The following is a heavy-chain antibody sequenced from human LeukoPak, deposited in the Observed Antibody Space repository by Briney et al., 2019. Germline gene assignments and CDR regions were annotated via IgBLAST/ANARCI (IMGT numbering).Heavy chain of an antibody. J-gene: IGHJ4*02. CDR3: ARDQEGFDY. CDR1: GYTFTGYY. CDR2: IYPRDGST. V-gene: IGHV1-46*01. Sequence: ASVKVSCKASGYTFTGYYIHWVRQAPGQGLEWMGMIYPRDGSTSYAQNFQGRVTVTRDTSTTTVHMELRGLRSEDTTVYYCARDQEGFDYWGQGTVVTVSS.